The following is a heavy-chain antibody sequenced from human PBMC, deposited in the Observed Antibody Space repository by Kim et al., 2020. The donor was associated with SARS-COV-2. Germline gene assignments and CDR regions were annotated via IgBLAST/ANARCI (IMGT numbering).Heavy chain of an antibody. V-gene: IGHV1-46*01. CDR1: GYTFTSYY. CDR2: INPSGGST. Sequence: ASVKVSCKASGYTFTSYYMHWVRQAPGQGLEWMGIINPSGGSTSYAQKFQGRVTMTRDTSTSTVYMELSSLRSEDTAVYYCARDPRSSGYYRAGGRYFDYWGQGTLVTVSS. CDR3: ARDPRSSGYYRAGGRYFDY. D-gene: IGHD3-22*01. J-gene: IGHJ4*02.